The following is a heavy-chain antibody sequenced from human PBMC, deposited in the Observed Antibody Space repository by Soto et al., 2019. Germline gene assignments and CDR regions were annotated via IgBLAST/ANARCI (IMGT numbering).Heavy chain of an antibody. D-gene: IGHD3-22*01. V-gene: IGHV3-13*05. Sequence: GGSLRLSCAASGFTFSSYDMHWVRQPTGKGLEWVSAIGTAGDPYYPGSVKGRFTISRENAKNSLYLQMNSLRAGDTAVYYCARGRYDSGGLPGVGYYYGMDVWGQGTTVTVSS. CDR1: GFTFSSYD. CDR2: IGTAGDP. J-gene: IGHJ6*02. CDR3: ARGRYDSGGLPGVGYYYGMDV.